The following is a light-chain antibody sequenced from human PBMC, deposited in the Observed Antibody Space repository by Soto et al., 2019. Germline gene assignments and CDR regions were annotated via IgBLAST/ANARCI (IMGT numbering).Light chain of an antibody. J-gene: IGKJ2*01. CDR3: QQYNNWPPYT. Sequence: EIVVTQSPATLSLSPGERAILSCRASQSVSINLAWFQQKPGQAPRLLIYGASTRATGIPARFSGSGSGTEFTLTISSLQSEDFAVYYCQQYNNWPPYTFGQGTKVDIK. CDR2: GAS. V-gene: IGKV3-15*01. CDR1: QSVSIN.